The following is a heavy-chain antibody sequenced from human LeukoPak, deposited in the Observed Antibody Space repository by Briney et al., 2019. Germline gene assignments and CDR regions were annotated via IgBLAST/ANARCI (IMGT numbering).Heavy chain of an antibody. J-gene: IGHJ4*02. Sequence: GGSLRLSCAACGFAFSTYTMNWARQAPGKGLEWVASINSGGTATHYAFSVKGRFTISRDNAQNVLYLQMNGLRGDDAAVYYCLRGDSRDFWGQGTLVTVSS. CDR1: GFAFSTYT. CDR2: INSGGTAT. V-gene: IGHV3-21*06. D-gene: IGHD3-22*01. CDR3: LRGDSRDF.